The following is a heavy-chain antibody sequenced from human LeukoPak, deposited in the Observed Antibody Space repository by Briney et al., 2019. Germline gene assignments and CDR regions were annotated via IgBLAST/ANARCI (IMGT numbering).Heavy chain of an antibody. CDR2: IYYSGST. J-gene: IGHJ3*02. CDR1: GGSISSSSYY. Sequence: SETLSLTCTVSGGSISSSSYYWGWIRQPPGKGLEWIGSIYYSGSTYYNPSLKSRVTISVDTSKNQFSLNLRSLTAADTAVYYCARTNAFDIWGQGTLVTVSS. V-gene: IGHV4-39*01. CDR3: ARTNAFDI.